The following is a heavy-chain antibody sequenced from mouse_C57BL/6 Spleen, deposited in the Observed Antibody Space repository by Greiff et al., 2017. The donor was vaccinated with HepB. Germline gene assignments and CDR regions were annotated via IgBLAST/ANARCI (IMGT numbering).Heavy chain of an antibody. V-gene: IGHV1-50*01. CDR1: GYTFTSYW. Sequence: QVQLQQPGAELVKPGASVKLSCKASGYTFTSYWMQWVKQRPGQGLEWIGEIDPSDSYTNYNQKFKGKATLTVDPSSSTAYMQLSSLTSEDSAVYYCARGGTMVTTEAWFAYWGQGTLVTVSA. J-gene: IGHJ3*01. D-gene: IGHD2-2*01. CDR3: ARGGTMVTTEAWFAY. CDR2: IDPSDSYT.